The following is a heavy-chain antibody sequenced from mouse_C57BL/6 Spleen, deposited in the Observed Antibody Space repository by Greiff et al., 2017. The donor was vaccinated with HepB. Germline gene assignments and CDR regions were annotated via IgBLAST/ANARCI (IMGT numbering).Heavy chain of an antibody. J-gene: IGHJ1*03. V-gene: IGHV5-6*01. CDR1: GFTFSSYG. CDR2: ISSGGSYT. Sequence: EVQLKESGGDLVKPGGSLKLSCAASGFTFSSYGMSWVRQTPDKRLEWVATISSGGSYTYYPDSVKGRFTISRDNAKNTLYLQMSSLKSEDTAMYYCARRGTFTTVVAYWYFDVWGTGTTVTVSS. CDR3: ARRGTFTTVVAYWYFDV. D-gene: IGHD1-1*01.